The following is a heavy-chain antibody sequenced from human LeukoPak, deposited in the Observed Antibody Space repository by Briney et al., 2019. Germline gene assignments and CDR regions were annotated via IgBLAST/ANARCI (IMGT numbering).Heavy chain of an antibody. J-gene: IGHJ4*02. CDR2: IYTSGST. CDR1: GFTFSSYA. CDR3: AREGDGYNYHFDY. Sequence: GSLRLSCAASGFTFSSYAMSWVRQAPGKGLEWIGRIYTSGSTNYNPSLKSRVTMSVDTSKNQFSLKLSSVTAADTAVYYCAREGDGYNYHFDYWGQGTLVTVSS. D-gene: IGHD5-24*01. V-gene: IGHV4-4*07.